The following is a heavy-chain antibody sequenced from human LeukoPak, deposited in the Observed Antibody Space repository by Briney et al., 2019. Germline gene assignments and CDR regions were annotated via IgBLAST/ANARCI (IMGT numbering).Heavy chain of an antibody. CDR2: SYSGGRT. Sequence: PGGSLRLSCAASGFTVSSNYMTWVRQAPGKGLEWVSGSYSGGRTYYADSVKGRFTISRDNSKNTLYLQMNSLRAEDTAVYYCAKVTSESDAFDIWGQGTMVTVSS. V-gene: IGHV3-53*01. CDR3: AKVTSESDAFDI. CDR1: GFTVSSNY. J-gene: IGHJ3*02.